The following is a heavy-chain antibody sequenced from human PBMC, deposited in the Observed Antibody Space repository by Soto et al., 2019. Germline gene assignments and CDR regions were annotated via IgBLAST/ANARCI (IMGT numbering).Heavy chain of an antibody. CDR3: ARDPFTVTTGVYYYYYGMDV. D-gene: IGHD4-4*01. J-gene: IGHJ6*02. CDR2: ISAYNGNT. V-gene: IGHV1-18*01. CDR1: GYTFTSYG. Sequence: QVQLVQSGAEVKKPGASVKVSCKASGYTFTSYGISWVRQAPGQGLEWMGWISAYNGNTNYAQKLQGRVTMTTDTSTSTAYMALRSLRSDDTAVYYCARDPFTVTTGVYYYYYGMDVWGQGTMVTVSS.